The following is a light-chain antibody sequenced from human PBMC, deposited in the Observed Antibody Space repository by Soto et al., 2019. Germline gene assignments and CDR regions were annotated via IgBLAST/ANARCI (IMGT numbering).Light chain of an antibody. V-gene: IGLV2-14*01. CDR2: EVI. Sequence: QSALTQPASVSGSPGRSITISCTGTSTDIGTYNSVSWYQHHPGKAPKLLIFEVIDRPSGGSDRFSGSKSGNTASLTISSLQFEDEADYYCCSYTTTYTLVFGGGTKVTVL. CDR1: STDIGTYNS. CDR3: CSYTTTYTLV. J-gene: IGLJ3*02.